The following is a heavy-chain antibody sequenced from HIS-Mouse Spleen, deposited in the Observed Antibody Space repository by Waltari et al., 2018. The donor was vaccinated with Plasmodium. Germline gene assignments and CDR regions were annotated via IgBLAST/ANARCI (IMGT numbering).Heavy chain of an antibody. D-gene: IGHD6-13*01. V-gene: IGHV3-7*01. CDR2: IQQDGSEK. CDR1: GFPFSSYW. J-gene: IGHJ2*01. Sequence: EVQLVESGGGLVKPGGCLRLPCAASGFPFSSYWMSWVRRAPGKGLEWVANIQQDGSEKYYVDSVKGRFTISRDNAKNSLYLQMNSLRAEDTAVYYCASSWYWYFDLWGRGTLVTVSS. CDR3: ASSWYWYFDL.